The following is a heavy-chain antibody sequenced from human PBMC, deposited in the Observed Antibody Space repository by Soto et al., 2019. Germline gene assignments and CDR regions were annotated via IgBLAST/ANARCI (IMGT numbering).Heavy chain of an antibody. V-gene: IGHV4-59*02. J-gene: IGHJ4*02. CDR2: IYYSGST. Sequence: PSETLSLTCTVYGGSVRDYYWSWIRQPPGKGLEWIGYIYYSGSTNYNPSLKSRVTISVDTSKNQFSLKLSSVTAADTAVYYCARDSSSSSLGYWGQGTLVTVSS. CDR1: GGSVRDYY. CDR3: ARDSSSSSLGY. D-gene: IGHD6-13*01.